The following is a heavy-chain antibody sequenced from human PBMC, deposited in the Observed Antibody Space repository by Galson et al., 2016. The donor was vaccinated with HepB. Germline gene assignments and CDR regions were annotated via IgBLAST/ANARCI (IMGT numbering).Heavy chain of an antibody. CDR3: ARGWLHEDN. J-gene: IGHJ4*02. V-gene: IGHV4-61*08. Sequence: TLSLTCTVSGASLGVSGYHWAWIRQPAGKGLEWVAHTYYGRGNTYNPSLRSRVTLSIDASMNEMSLTLTSVTAADTAVYYCARGWLHEDNWGQGTLVTVSS. CDR1: GASLGVSGYH. CDR2: TYYGRGN. D-gene: IGHD3-9*01.